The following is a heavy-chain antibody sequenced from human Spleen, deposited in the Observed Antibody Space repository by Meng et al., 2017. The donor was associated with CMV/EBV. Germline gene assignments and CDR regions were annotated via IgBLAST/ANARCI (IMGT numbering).Heavy chain of an antibody. V-gene: IGHV1-8*01. CDR2: MNPNSGNT. CDR3: ARGKGKNASDI. J-gene: IGHJ3*02. D-gene: IGHD3-10*01. Sequence: ASVKVSCKASGYTFTSYDINWVRQATGQVLEWMGWMNPNSGNTGYAQKFQGRVTMIRNTSISTAYMELNSLKSEDTAVYYCARGKGKNASDIWGQGTMVTVSS. CDR1: GYTFTSYD.